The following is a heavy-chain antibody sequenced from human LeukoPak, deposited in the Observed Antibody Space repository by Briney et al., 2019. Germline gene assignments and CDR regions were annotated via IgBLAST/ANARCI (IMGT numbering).Heavy chain of an antibody. J-gene: IGHJ4*02. D-gene: IGHD3-16*01. CDR2: IYYSGST. V-gene: IGHV4-59*08. Sequence: SETLSLTCTVPGGSISSYYWSWIRQPPGKGLEWIGYIYYSGSTNYNPSLKSRVAISVDTSKNQFSLKLSSVTAADTAVYYCARHFPGDFQPIFDYWGQGTLVTVSS. CDR3: ARHFPGDFQPIFDY. CDR1: GGSISSYY.